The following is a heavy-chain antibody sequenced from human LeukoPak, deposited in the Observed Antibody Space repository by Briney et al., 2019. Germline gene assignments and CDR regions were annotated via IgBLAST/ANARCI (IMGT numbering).Heavy chain of an antibody. J-gene: IGHJ4*02. D-gene: IGHD3-22*01. CDR1: GFTFSSYA. Sequence: GGSLRLSCAASGFTFSSYAMHWVRQAPGKGLEWVAVISYDGSNKYYADSVKGRFTISRDNSKNTLYLQMNSLRAEDTAVYYCARDLYYYDSSGYYFAFDYWGQGTLVTVSS. V-gene: IGHV3-30-3*01. CDR2: ISYDGSNK. CDR3: ARDLYYYDSSGYYFAFDY.